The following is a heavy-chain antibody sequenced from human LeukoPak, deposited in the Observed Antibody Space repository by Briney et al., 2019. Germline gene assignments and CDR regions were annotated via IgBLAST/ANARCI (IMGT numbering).Heavy chain of an antibody. Sequence: ASVKVSCKASGYTFTSYYMHWVRQAPGQGLEWMGIINPSGGSTSYAQKFQGRVTMTRDMSTSTVYMELSSLRSEDTAVYYCARAKRRYSSSSPFDYWGQGTLVTVSS. CDR2: INPSGGST. V-gene: IGHV1-46*01. CDR1: GYTFTSYY. J-gene: IGHJ4*02. CDR3: ARAKRRYSSSSPFDY. D-gene: IGHD6-13*01.